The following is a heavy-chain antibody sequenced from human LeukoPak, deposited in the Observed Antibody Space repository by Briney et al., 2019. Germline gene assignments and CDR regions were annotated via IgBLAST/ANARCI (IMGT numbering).Heavy chain of an antibody. V-gene: IGHV3-7*01. J-gene: IGHJ6*02. CDR3: ARDPITMVRGVITYYYYGMDV. Sequence: GGSLRLSCAASGFTFSSYWMSWVRQAPGKGLEWVANIKQDGSEKYYVDSVKGRFTISRDNAKNSLYLQMNSLRAENTAVYYCARDPITMVRGVITYYYYGMDVWGQGTTVTVSS. CDR2: IKQDGSEK. CDR1: GFTFSSYW. D-gene: IGHD3-10*01.